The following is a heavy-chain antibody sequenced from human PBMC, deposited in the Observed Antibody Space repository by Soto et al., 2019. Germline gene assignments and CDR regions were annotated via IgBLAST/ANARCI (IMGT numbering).Heavy chain of an antibody. Sequence: GGSLRLSCAASGFTFSSYAMSWVRQAPGKGLEWVSAISGSGGSTYYADSVKGRFTISRDNAKNTLYLQMNSLRAEDTAVYYCAREIWDIVVVVAATSYDAFDIWGQGTMVTVSS. CDR3: AREIWDIVVVVAATSYDAFDI. CDR1: GFTFSSYA. D-gene: IGHD2-15*01. CDR2: ISGSGGST. J-gene: IGHJ3*02. V-gene: IGHV3-23*01.